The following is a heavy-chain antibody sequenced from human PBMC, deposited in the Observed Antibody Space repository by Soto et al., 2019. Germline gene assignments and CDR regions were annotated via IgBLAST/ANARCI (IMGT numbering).Heavy chain of an antibody. CDR1: GFTFSSYA. D-gene: IGHD3-22*01. V-gene: IGHV3-30-3*01. Sequence: SLRLSCAASGFTFSSYAMHWVRQAPGKGLEWVAVISYDGSNKYYADSVKGRFTISRDNSKNTLYLQMNSLRAEDTAVYYCARDMDYDSSGPDYWGQGTLVTVSS. CDR2: ISYDGSNK. CDR3: ARDMDYDSSGPDY. J-gene: IGHJ4*02.